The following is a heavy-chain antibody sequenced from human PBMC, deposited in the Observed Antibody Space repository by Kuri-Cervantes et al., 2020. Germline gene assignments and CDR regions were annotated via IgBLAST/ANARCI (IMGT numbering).Heavy chain of an antibody. V-gene: IGHV1-8*01. J-gene: IGHJ6*02. CDR1: GYTFTSYD. D-gene: IGHD6-19*01. Sequence: ASVKVSCKASGYTFTSYDINWVRQATGQGLERMGWMNPNSGNTGYAQKFQGRVTMTRNTSISTAYMELSSLRYEDTAVYYCARGTPAGYSSGWYGPYYYGMDVWGQGTTVTVSS. CDR2: MNPNSGNT. CDR3: ARGTPAGYSSGWYGPYYYGMDV.